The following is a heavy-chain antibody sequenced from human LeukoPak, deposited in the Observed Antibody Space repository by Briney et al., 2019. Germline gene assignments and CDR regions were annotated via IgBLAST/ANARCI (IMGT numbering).Heavy chain of an antibody. J-gene: IGHJ3*02. CDR2: IYSGGST. CDR3: ARDRITMVRGVITHDAFDI. D-gene: IGHD3-10*01. Sequence: PGGSLRLSCAASGFTVSSNYMTWVRQAPGKGLEWVSVIYSGGSTYYADSVKGRFTISRDNSKNTLYLQMNSLRAEDTAAYYCARDRITMVRGVITHDAFDIWGQGTMVTVSS. CDR1: GFTVSSNY. V-gene: IGHV3-66*01.